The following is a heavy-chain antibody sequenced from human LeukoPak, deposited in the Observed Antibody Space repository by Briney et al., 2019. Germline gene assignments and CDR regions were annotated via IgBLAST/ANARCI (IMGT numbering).Heavy chain of an antibody. V-gene: IGHV3-21*01. CDR3: ARAPDYVYDFDY. Sequence: GGSLRLSCAASGFTFSSYSMNWVRQAPGEGLEWVSSISSSSSYIYYADSVKGRFTISRDNAKNSLYLQMNSLRAEDTAVYYCARAPDYVYDFDYWGQGTLVTVSS. D-gene: IGHD3-16*01. CDR2: ISSSSSYI. J-gene: IGHJ4*02. CDR1: GFTFSSYS.